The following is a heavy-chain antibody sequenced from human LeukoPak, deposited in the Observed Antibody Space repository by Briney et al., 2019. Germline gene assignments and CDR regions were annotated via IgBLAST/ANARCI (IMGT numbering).Heavy chain of an antibody. CDR3: ARDLSGDYTDY. D-gene: IGHD4-17*01. Sequence: ASVKLSCKASGGTFSSYAISWVRQAPGQGLEWMGGIIPIFGTANYAQKFQGRVTITADESTSTAYMELSSLRSEDTAVYYCARDLSGDYTDYWGQGTLVTVSS. V-gene: IGHV1-69*13. CDR1: GGTFSSYA. CDR2: IIPIFGTA. J-gene: IGHJ4*02.